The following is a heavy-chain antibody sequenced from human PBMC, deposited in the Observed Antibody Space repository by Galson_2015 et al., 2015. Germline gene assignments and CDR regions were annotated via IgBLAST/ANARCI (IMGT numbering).Heavy chain of an antibody. CDR3: ARQPPIAHYYESSGYYDY. CDR1: GYSFTSYW. Sequence: QSGAEVKKPGESLKISCKGSGYSFTSYWVGWGRQMPGKGLEWMGIIYPGDSDTRYSPSFQGQVTISADKSISTAYLQWRSLKAWDAAMYHCARQPPIAHYYESSGYYDYWGQGTLVTVSS. V-gene: IGHV5-51*01. J-gene: IGHJ4*02. D-gene: IGHD3-22*01. CDR2: IYPGDSDT.